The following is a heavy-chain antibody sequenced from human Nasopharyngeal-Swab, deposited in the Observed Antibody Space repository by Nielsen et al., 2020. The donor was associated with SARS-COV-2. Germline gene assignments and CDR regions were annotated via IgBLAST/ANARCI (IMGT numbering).Heavy chain of an antibody. D-gene: IGHD5-18*01. CDR3: ARVLQVWSFDY. CDR2: INPSSGYA. Sequence: ASVKVSCKAFGYTFTSYYIHWVRQAPGQGLEWMGIINPSSGYATYAQKFQGRVTISVDTSKNQFSLKLTSVTTADTAVYYCARVLQVWSFDYWGQGTLVTVSS. CDR1: GYTFTSYY. J-gene: IGHJ4*02. V-gene: IGHV1-46*01.